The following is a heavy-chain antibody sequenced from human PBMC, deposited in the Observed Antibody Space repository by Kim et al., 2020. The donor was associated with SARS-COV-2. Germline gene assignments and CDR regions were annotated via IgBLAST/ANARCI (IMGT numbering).Heavy chain of an antibody. Sequence: GGSLRLSCAASGFTFSSYGMHWVRQAPGKGLEWVAVISYDGSNKYYADSVKGRFTISRDNSKNTLYLQMNSLRAEDTAVYYCAKSFFTMAGMYGMDVWGQGTTVTVSS. CDR1: GFTFSSYG. V-gene: IGHV3-30*18. CDR2: ISYDGSNK. CDR3: AKSFFTMAGMYGMDV. J-gene: IGHJ6*02. D-gene: IGHD3-10*01.